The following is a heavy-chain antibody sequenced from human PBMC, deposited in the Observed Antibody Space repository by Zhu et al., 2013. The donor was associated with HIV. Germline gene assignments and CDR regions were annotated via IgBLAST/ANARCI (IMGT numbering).Heavy chain of an antibody. J-gene: IGHJ3*02. Sequence: VQLVESGGGVVQPGRSLRLSCTASGFNFTDFGMHWVRQAPGRGLEWMAVIAHDGTNQFFAHSVKGRFSISRDNSKNTLYLQMNSLRAEDTAVYYCAREGYRWRGDAFDIWGQGTMVTVSS. V-gene: IGHV3-30*03. D-gene: IGHD2-8*02. CDR2: IAHDGTNQ. CDR1: GFNFTDFG. CDR3: AREGYRWRGDAFDI.